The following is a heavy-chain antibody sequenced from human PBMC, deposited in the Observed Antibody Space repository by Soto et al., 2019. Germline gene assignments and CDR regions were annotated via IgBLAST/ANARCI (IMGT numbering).Heavy chain of an antibody. Sequence: GGSLRLSCAASGFTFDDYAMHWVRQAPGKGLEWVSGISWNSGSIGYADSVKGRFTISRDNAKNSLYLQMNSLRAEDTALYYCAKDMGYSSSWFGAGRGAFDIWGQGTMVTVSS. CDR1: GFTFDDYA. D-gene: IGHD6-13*01. V-gene: IGHV3-9*01. CDR2: ISWNSGSI. CDR3: AKDMGYSSSWFGAGRGAFDI. J-gene: IGHJ3*02.